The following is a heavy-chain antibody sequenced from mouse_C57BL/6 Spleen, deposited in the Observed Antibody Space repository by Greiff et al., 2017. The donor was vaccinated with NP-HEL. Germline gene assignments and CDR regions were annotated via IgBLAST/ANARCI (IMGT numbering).Heavy chain of an antibody. Sequence: QVQLQQPGAELVKPGASVKMSCKASGYTFTSYWITWVKQRPGQGLEWIGDIYPGSGSTNYNEKFKSKATLTVDTSSSTAYMQLSSLTSEDSAVYYWAREGYGSSPHWYFDVWGTGTTVTVSS. J-gene: IGHJ1*03. D-gene: IGHD1-1*01. CDR1: GYTFTSYW. CDR3: AREGYGSSPHWYFDV. CDR2: IYPGSGST. V-gene: IGHV1-55*01.